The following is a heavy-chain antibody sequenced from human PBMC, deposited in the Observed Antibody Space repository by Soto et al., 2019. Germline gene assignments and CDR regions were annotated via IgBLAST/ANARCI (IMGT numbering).Heavy chain of an antibody. J-gene: IGHJ5*02. CDR1: GGSISSYY. CDR2: IYYSGST. Sequence: SETLSLTCTVSGGSISSYYWSWIRQPPGTGLEWIGYIYYSGSTNYNPSLKSRVTISVDTSKNQFSLKLSSVTAADTAVYYCARSIDPWGQGTLVTVSS. V-gene: IGHV4-59*12. CDR3: ARSIDP.